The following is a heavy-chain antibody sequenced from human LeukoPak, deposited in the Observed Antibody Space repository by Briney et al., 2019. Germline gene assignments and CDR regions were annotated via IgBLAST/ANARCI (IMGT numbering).Heavy chain of an antibody. D-gene: IGHD3-16*01. V-gene: IGHV4-34*01. CDR1: GGSFSGYY. J-gene: IGHJ4*02. Sequence: SETLSLTCAVYGGSFSGYYWSWICQPPGKGLEWIGEINHSGSTNYNPSLKSRVTISVDTSKNQFSLKLSSVTAADTAVYYCARRTRKRAGTFGGFDYWGQGTLVTVSS. CDR3: ARRTRKRAGTFGGFDY. CDR2: INHSGST.